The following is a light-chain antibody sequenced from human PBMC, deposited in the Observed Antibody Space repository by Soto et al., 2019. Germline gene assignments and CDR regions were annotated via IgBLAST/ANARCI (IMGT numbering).Light chain of an antibody. CDR3: QQYGSSPLT. CDR1: RSVSSSY. V-gene: IGKV3-20*01. Sequence: EIVLTQSPGTLSLSPGERATLSCRASRSVSSSYLAWYQQKPGQAPRLLIYGASSRATGIPDRFSGGGSGTDFTLTISRLEPEDFAVYYCQQYGSSPLTFGGGTKV. J-gene: IGKJ4*01. CDR2: GAS.